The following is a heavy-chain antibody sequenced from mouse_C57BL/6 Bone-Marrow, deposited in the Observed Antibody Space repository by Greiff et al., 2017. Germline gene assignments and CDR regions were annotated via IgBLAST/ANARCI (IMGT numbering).Heavy chain of an antibody. J-gene: IGHJ4*01. CDR1: GFTFSDYY. CDR3: ASPNYGSSYGYAMDY. Sequence: EVMLVESGGGLVQPGGSLKLSCAASGFTFSDYYMYWVRQTPEKRLEWVAYISNGGGSTYYPDTVKGRFTISRDNAKNALYLQMSRLKSEDTAMYYCASPNYGSSYGYAMDYWGQGTSVTVSS. V-gene: IGHV5-12*01. D-gene: IGHD1-1*01. CDR2: ISNGGGST.